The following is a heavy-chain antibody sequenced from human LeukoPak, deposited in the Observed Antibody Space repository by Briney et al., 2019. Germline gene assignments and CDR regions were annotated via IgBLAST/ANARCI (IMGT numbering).Heavy chain of an antibody. Sequence: SGTLSLTCAVSGGSISSNNWWSWVRQPPGKGLEWIGETHHSGSTNYNPSLKSRVTISIDKSKNQFSLKLSSVTAADTAVYYRAKKIAVPAYYFDCWGQGTLVTVSS. CDR1: GGSISSNNW. D-gene: IGHD6-19*01. J-gene: IGHJ4*02. V-gene: IGHV4-4*02. CDR3: AKKIAVPAYYFDC. CDR2: THHSGST.